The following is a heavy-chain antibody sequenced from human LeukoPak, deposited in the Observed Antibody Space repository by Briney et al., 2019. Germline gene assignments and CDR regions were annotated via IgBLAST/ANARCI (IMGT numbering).Heavy chain of an antibody. J-gene: IGHJ6*02. CDR2: ISGSGGST. CDR1: GFTFSSYA. V-gene: IGHV3-23*01. CDR3: ARAPPGYMDYHYGMDV. Sequence: PGGSLRLSCAASGFTFSSYAMSWVRQAPGKGLEWVSAISGSGGSTYYADSVKGRFTISRDSSKNTLYLQMNSLRAEDTAIYYCARAPPGYMDYHYGMDVWGQGTTVTVSS. D-gene: IGHD5-18*01.